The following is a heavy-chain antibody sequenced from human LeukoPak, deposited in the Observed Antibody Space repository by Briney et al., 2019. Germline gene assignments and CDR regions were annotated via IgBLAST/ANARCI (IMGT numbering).Heavy chain of an antibody. CDR2: IYTSGST. Sequence: SETLSLTCTVPGGSISSGSYYWSWIRQPAGKGLEWIGRIYTSGSTNYNPSLKSRVTISVDTSKNQFSLKLSSVTAADTAVYYCARDLVGYSYASEGGDYYYYYYMDVWGKGTTVTVSS. CDR3: ARDLVGYSYASEGGDYYYYYYMDV. D-gene: IGHD5-18*01. CDR1: GGSISSGSYY. J-gene: IGHJ6*03. V-gene: IGHV4-61*02.